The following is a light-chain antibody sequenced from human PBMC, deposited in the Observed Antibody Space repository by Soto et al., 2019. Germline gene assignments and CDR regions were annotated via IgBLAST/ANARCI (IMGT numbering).Light chain of an antibody. CDR3: QQRSNWPPVT. J-gene: IGKJ4*01. V-gene: IGKV3-15*01. Sequence: EIVMTQSPATLSVSPVERATLSCRASQSVSSSLAWYQQKPGQAPRLLIYDAFTRATGIPARFSGSGSGTEFTLAISSLEPEDFAVYYCQQRSNWPPVTFGGGTKVDIK. CDR2: DAF. CDR1: QSVSSS.